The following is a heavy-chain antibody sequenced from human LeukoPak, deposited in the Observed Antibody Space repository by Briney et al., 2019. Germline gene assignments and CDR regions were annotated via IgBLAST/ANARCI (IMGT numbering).Heavy chain of an antibody. D-gene: IGHD6-6*01. CDR3: ARDVGYSSSSDFDY. J-gene: IGHJ4*02. Sequence: LRLSCAASGFTFSDYYMSWIRQPPGKGLEWIGSIYYSGSTYYNPSLKSRVTISVDTSKNQFSLKLSSVTAADTAVYYCARDVGYSSSSDFDYWGQGTLVTVSS. V-gene: IGHV4-38-2*02. CDR2: IYYSGST. CDR1: GFTFSDYY.